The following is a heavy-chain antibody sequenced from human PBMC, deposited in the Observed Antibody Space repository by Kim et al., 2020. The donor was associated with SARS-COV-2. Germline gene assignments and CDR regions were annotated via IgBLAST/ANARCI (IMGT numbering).Heavy chain of an antibody. Sequence: GGSLRLSCAASGFTFSGYSMNWVRQAPGKGLEWVSSISSSSSYIYYADSVKGRFTISRDNAKNSLYLQMNSLRAEDTAVYYCARDPVTYCGGDCYPGFYYYYGLDVWGQGTTVTVSS. J-gene: IGHJ6*02. CDR3: ARDPVTYCGGDCYPGFYYYYGLDV. D-gene: IGHD2-21*02. CDR2: ISSSSSYI. V-gene: IGHV3-21*01. CDR1: GFTFSGYS.